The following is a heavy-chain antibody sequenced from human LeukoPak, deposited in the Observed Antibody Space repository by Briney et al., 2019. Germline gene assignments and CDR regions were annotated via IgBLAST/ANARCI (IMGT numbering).Heavy chain of an antibody. CDR1: GGSFSGYY. CDR3: ARVNPTPGQWLPIYY. D-gene: IGHD6-19*01. CDR2: INHSGST. J-gene: IGHJ4*02. Sequence: PSETLSLTCAVYGGSFSGYYWSWIRQPPGKGLEWIGEINHSGSTNYNPSLKSRVTISVDTSKNQFSLKLSSVTAADTAVYYCARVNPTPGQWLPIYYWGQGTLVTVSS. V-gene: IGHV4-34*01.